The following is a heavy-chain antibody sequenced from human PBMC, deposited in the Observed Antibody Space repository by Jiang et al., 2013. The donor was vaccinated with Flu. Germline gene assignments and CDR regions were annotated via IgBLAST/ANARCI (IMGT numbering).Heavy chain of an antibody. J-gene: IGHJ5*02. D-gene: IGHD4-17*01. CDR3: ARDGYGDYPHWFDP. CDR2: IYTSGST. CDR1: GGSISSGSYY. V-gene: IGHV4-61*02. Sequence: SGSGLVKPSQTLSLTCTVSGGSISSGSYYWSWIRQPAGKGLEWIGRIYTSGSTNYNPSLKSRVTISVDTSKNQFSLKLSSVTAADTAVYYCARDGYGDYPHWFDPWAREPWSPSPQ.